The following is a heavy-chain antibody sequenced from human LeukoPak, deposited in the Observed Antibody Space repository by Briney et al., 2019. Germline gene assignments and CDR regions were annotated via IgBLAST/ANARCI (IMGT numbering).Heavy chain of an antibody. CDR1: GFTFSSYG. V-gene: IGHV3-23*01. Sequence: GGSLRLSCAASGFTFSSYGMSWVRQAPGKGLEWVSAISGSGGSTYYADSVKGRFTISRDKSKNTLYLQMNSLRAEDTAVYYCAKDRNHYYDSSGEPGFDYWGQGTLVTVSS. J-gene: IGHJ4*02. CDR2: ISGSGGST. CDR3: AKDRNHYYDSSGEPGFDY. D-gene: IGHD3-22*01.